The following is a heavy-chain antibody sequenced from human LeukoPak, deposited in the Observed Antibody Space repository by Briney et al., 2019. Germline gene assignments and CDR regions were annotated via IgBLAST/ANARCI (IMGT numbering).Heavy chain of an antibody. J-gene: IGHJ4*02. CDR3: ARVFIVGSRSVFDF. Sequence: GGPLRLSCAASGFTFSNYWMSWVRLAPGKGLEWVANIKQDGSEKYYVDSVEGRFTISRDNAKNLLSLQMSSLRAEDTAVYHCARVFIVGSRSVFDFWGQGTLVTVSS. CDR2: IKQDGSEK. D-gene: IGHD2-21*01. V-gene: IGHV3-7*01. CDR1: GFTFSNYW.